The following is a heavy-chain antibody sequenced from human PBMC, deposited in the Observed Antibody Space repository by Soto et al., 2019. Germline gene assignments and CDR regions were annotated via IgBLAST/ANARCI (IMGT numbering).Heavy chain of an antibody. CDR3: ARESRSVEWYYYGMDV. CDR2: ISSSSSYI. J-gene: IGHJ6*02. D-gene: IGHD1-26*01. Sequence: PGGSLRLSCAASGFTFSSYSMNWVRQAPGKGLEWVSSISSSSSYIYYADSVKGRFTISRDNAKNSLYLQMNSLRAEDTAVYYCARESRSVEWYYYGMDVWGQGTTVTVSS. CDR1: GFTFSSYS. V-gene: IGHV3-21*01.